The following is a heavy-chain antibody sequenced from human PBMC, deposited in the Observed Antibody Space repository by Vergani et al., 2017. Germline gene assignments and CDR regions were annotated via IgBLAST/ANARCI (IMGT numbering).Heavy chain of an antibody. J-gene: IGHJ5*02. Sequence: QVQLVQSGAEVKKPGASVKVSCKASGYTFTSYYMHWVRQAPGQGLEWMGIINPSGGSTSYAQKFQGRVTMTRDTSTSTVYMELSSLRSEDTAVYYCAREVNPETAMVNHGRWFDPWGQGTLVTVSS. CDR3: AREVNPETAMVNHGRWFDP. CDR1: GYTFTSYY. D-gene: IGHD5-18*01. CDR2: INPSGGST. V-gene: IGHV1-46*01.